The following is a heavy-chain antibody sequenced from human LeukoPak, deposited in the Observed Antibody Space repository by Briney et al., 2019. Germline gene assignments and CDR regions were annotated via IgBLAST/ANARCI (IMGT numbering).Heavy chain of an antibody. CDR1: GYSLTTYW. V-gene: IGHV5-51*01. CDR3: ARRWGSEGEY. Sequence: GESLKISCQGTGYSLTTYWIAWMRQKPGKGLEWMGIIYPGDSDTRYSPSFQGQVTISADKSVSTAYLQWSSLKASDTAMYYCARRWGSEGEYWGQGTLFTVSS. D-gene: IGHD2-8*02. J-gene: IGHJ4*02. CDR2: IYPGDSDT.